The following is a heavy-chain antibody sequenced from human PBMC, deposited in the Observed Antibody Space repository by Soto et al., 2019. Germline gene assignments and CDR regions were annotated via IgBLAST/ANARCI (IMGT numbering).Heavy chain of an antibody. D-gene: IGHD6-13*01. Sequence: PXESLKISFKGSGYSFTSYWISWVRQMPGKGLEWMERIDPSDSYTNYSPSFQGHVTISADKSISTAYLQWSSLKASDTAMYYCARRLTRGSSWHFDYWGQGTLVTVSS. CDR1: GYSFTSYW. CDR3: ARRLTRGSSWHFDY. CDR2: IDPSDSYT. V-gene: IGHV5-10-1*01. J-gene: IGHJ4*02.